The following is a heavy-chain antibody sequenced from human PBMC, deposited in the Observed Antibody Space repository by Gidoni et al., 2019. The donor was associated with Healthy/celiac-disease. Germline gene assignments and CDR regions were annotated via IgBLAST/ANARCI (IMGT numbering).Heavy chain of an antibody. CDR3: TRDQYEVDFWSGSSQDY. CDR2: IRSKAYGGTT. V-gene: IGHV3-49*03. J-gene: IGHJ4*02. CDR1: GFTFGDYA. D-gene: IGHD3-3*01. Sequence: EVQLVESGGGLVQPGRSLRLSCTASGFTFGDYAMSWFRQAPGKGLEWVGFIRSKAYGGTTEYAASVKGRFTISRDESKSIAYLQMNSLKTEDTAVYYCTRDQYEVDFWSGSSQDYWGQGTLVTVSS.